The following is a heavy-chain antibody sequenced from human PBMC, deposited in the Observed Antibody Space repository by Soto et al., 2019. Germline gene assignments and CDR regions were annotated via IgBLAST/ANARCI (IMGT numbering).Heavy chain of an antibody. D-gene: IGHD3-22*01. J-gene: IGHJ5*02. V-gene: IGHV4-59*01. Sequence: SETLSLTCTVSGGSISSYYWSWIRQPPGKGLEWIGYIYYSGSTNYNPSLKSRVTISVDTSKNQFSLKLSSVTAADTAVYYCARVPYYYDSSGYIWWFDPWGQGTLVT. CDR3: ARVPYYYDSSGYIWWFDP. CDR1: GGSISSYY. CDR2: IYYSGST.